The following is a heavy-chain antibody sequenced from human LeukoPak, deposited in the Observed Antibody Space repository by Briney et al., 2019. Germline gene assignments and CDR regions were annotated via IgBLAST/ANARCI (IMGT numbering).Heavy chain of an antibody. J-gene: IGHJ4*02. CDR2: INHSGST. V-gene: IGHV4-34*01. CDR1: GGSISSGDYY. Sequence: SETLSLTCSVSGGSISSGDYYWSWIRQPPGKGLEWIGEINHSGSTNYNPSLKSRVTISVDTSKNQFSLKLSSVTAADTAVYYCAASGSPHYFDYWGQGTLVTVSS. CDR3: AASGSPHYFDY. D-gene: IGHD1-26*01.